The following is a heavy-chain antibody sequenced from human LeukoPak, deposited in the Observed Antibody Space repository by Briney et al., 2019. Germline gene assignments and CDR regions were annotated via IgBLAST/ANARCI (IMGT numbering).Heavy chain of an antibody. CDR3: AKDPWGWGYGSGSYYPGWFDP. CDR2: ISGSGDRT. D-gene: IGHD3-10*01. V-gene: IGHV3-23*01. Sequence: GGPLRLSCAASGFTFSSYAMRGLHEAPGRGLEVVSAISGSGDRTYYADAVKDRFTISRDNSKNTPYLQMNSLRAEDTAVYYCAKDPWGWGYGSGSYYPGWFDPWGQGTLVTVSS. CDR1: GFTFSSYA. J-gene: IGHJ5*02.